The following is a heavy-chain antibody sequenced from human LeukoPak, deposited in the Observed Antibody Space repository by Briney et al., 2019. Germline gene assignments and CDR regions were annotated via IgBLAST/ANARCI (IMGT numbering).Heavy chain of an antibody. CDR2: ISSSGSTI. V-gene: IGHV3-48*03. CDR3: AELGITMIGGV. CDR1: GFTISTYY. J-gene: IGHJ6*04. D-gene: IGHD3-10*02. Sequence: GGSLRLSCAASGFTISTYYMSWVRQAPGKGLEWVSYISSSGSTIYYADSVKGRFTISRDNAKNSLYLQMDSLRAEDTAVYYCAELGITMIGGVWGKGTTVTISS.